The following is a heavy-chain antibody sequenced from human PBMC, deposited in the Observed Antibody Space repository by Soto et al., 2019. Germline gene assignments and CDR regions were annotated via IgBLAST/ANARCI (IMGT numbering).Heavy chain of an antibody. CDR1: GGSIDNYGYY. Sequence: PSETLSLTCTVSGGSIDNYGYYWTWIRQPPGKGLEWVGYIYYSGSTNYNPSLNSRLTISLDTSKHQFSLRLTSVSAADTAMYYCARDSNNWSDYFDYWGQGALVTVSS. D-gene: IGHD1-1*01. V-gene: IGHV4-30-4*02. CDR2: IYYSGST. J-gene: IGHJ4*02. CDR3: ARDSNNWSDYFDY.